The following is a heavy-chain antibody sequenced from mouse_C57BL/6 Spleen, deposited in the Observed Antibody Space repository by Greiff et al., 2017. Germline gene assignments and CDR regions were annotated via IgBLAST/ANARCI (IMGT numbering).Heavy chain of an antibody. CDR2: ISYDGSN. D-gene: IGHD1-1*01. J-gene: IGHJ2*01. Sequence: EVQLVESGPGLVKPSPSLSLTCSVTGYSITSGYYWNWIRQFPGNKLEWMGYISYDGSNNYNPSLKNRISITRDTSKNQFFLKLNSVTTEDTATYYCARVITTVVRRYFDYWGQGTTLTVSS. CDR1: GYSITSGYY. V-gene: IGHV3-6*01. CDR3: ARVITTVVRRYFDY.